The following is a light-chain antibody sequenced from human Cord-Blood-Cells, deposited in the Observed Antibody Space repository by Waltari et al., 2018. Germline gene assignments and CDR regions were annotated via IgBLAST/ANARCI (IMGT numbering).Light chain of an antibody. Sequence: DIQMTQSTSSLSASVVDRVTITCQASQDISNYLNWYQQKPGKAPKLLIYDASNLETGVPSRFSGSGSGTDFTFTISSLQPEDIATYYCQQYDNLPITFGQGTRLEIK. CDR2: DAS. CDR3: QQYDNLPIT. J-gene: IGKJ5*01. CDR1: QDISNY. V-gene: IGKV1-33*01.